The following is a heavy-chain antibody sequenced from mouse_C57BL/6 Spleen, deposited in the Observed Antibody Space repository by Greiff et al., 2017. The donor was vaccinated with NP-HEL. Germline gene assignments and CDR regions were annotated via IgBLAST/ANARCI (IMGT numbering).Heavy chain of an antibody. J-gene: IGHJ3*01. CDR2: IDPENGDT. V-gene: IGHV14-4*01. CDR1: GFNIKDDY. CDR3: LYYYGSSRFAY. D-gene: IGHD1-1*01. Sequence: VHVKQSGAELVRPGASVKLSCTASGFNIKDDYMHWVKQRPEQGLEWIGWIDPENGDTEYASKFQGKATITADTSSNTAYLQLSSLTSEDTAVYYCLYYYGSSRFAYWGQGTLVTVSA.